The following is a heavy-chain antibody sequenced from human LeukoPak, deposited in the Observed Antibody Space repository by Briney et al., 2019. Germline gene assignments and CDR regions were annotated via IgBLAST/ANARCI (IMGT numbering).Heavy chain of an antibody. J-gene: IGHJ5*02. CDR1: GFTFSSYA. D-gene: IGHD2-2*01. CDR2: ISYDGSNK. Sequence: GGSLRLSCAASGFTFSSYAMHWVRQAPGKGLEWVAVISYDGSNKYYADSVKGRFTISRDNSKNTLYLQMNSLRAEDTAVYYCAPKDIVVVPAAMERHNWFDPWGQGTLVTVSS. CDR3: APKDIVVVPAAMERHNWFDP. V-gene: IGHV3-30*07.